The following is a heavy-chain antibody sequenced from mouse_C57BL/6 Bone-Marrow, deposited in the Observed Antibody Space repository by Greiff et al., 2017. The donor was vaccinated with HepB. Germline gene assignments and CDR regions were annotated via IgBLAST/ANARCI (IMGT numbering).Heavy chain of an antibody. CDR1: GYTFTSYW. J-gene: IGHJ2*01. V-gene: IGHV1-69*01. CDR2: IDPSDSYT. Sequence: QVQLQQPGAELVMPGASAKLSCKASGYTFTSYWMHWVKQRPGQGLEWIGEIDPSDSYTNYNQKFKGKSTLTVDKSSSTAYMQLSSLTSEDSAVYYCARSPHYYGSSSFDYWGQGTTLTVSS. CDR3: ARSPHYYGSSSFDY. D-gene: IGHD1-1*01.